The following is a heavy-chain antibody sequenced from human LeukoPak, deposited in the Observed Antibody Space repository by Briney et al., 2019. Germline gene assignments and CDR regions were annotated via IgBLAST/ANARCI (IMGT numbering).Heavy chain of an antibody. J-gene: IGHJ4*02. D-gene: IGHD5-24*01. V-gene: IGHV3-7*04. CDR3: TRVGYIDEGIDY. CDR2: IKQDGSKK. CDR1: GFPFSSYW. Sequence: PGGSLRLSCVASGFPFSSYWMTWVRQAPGKGLELVASIKQDGSKKSYVDSVKGRFTISRDNAKNSLYLQMNSLRAEDTAIYYCTRVGYIDEGIDYWGQGTLVTVSS.